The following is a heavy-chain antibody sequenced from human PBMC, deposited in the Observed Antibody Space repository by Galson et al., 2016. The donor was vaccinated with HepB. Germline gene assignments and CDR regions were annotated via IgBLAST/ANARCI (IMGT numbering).Heavy chain of an antibody. V-gene: IGHV4-61*09. CDR3: ARHTAVAGTRGFDI. D-gene: IGHD6-19*01. CDR2: TYQEGRS. Sequence: LSLTCTVSGGSISSGSYYWSWIRQPAGKGLEWIGETYQEGRSYYNPSLNSRVTISMDTSKNQLSLSLNSVTAADTAVYFCARHTAVAGTRGFDIWGQGTMVTVSS. J-gene: IGHJ3*02. CDR1: GGSISSGSYY.